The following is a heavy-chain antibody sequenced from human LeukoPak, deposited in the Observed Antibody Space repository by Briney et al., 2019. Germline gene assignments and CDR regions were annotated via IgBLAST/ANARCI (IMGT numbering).Heavy chain of an antibody. CDR1: GGSVSSGSYY. CDR3: ARDQTKWTIASPGGFQH. Sequence: PSETLSLTCTVSGGSVSSGSYYWSWIRQPPGKGLEWIGYIYYSGSTNYNPSLKSRVTISVDTSKNQFSLKLSSVTAADTAVYYCARDQTKWTIASPGGFQHWGQGTLVTVSS. CDR2: IYYSGST. V-gene: IGHV4-61*01. J-gene: IGHJ1*01. D-gene: IGHD2-21*01.